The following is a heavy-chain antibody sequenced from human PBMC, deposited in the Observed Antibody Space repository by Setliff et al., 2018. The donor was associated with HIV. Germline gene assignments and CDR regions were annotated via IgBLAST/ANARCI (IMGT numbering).Heavy chain of an antibody. CDR1: GYTFTGSF. J-gene: IGHJ4*02. CDR2: INCNSGGT. Sequence: ASVKVSCKSSGYTFTGSFMHWVRQAPGQGLEWMGWINCNSGGTYYAQNFQGRVTMTRDTSINTAYMELSRLRSDDTAVYYWARDDHGDPFDYWGQGTLVTVSS. CDR3: ARDDHGDPFDY. V-gene: IGHV1-2*02. D-gene: IGHD4-17*01.